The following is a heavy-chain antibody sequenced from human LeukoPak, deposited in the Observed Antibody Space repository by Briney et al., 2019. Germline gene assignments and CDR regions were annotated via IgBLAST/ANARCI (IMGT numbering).Heavy chain of an antibody. Sequence: GGSLRLSCAASGFTVSSNYMSWVRQAPGKGLEWVSVIYSCGSTYYADSVKGRFTISRDNSKNTLYLQMNSLRAEDTAVYYCAKEGTSSDAFDIWGQGTMVTVSS. CDR1: GFTVSSNY. CDR3: AKEGTSSDAFDI. V-gene: IGHV3-66*01. CDR2: IYSCGST. D-gene: IGHD1-1*01. J-gene: IGHJ3*02.